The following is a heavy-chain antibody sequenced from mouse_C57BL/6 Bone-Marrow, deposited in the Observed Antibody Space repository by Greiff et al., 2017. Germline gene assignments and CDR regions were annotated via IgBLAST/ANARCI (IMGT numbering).Heavy chain of an antibody. CDR1: GYSITSDY. Sequence: EVKLMESGPGLAKPSQTLSLTCSVTGYSITSDYWNWIRKFPGNKLEYMGYISYSGSTYYTPSLKIRISITRDTSKNQYYLQLNSVTTEDTATYYCARCGYGDYYAMDYGGQGTSVTVSS. J-gene: IGHJ4*01. D-gene: IGHD2-2*01. CDR3: ARCGYGDYYAMDY. CDR2: ISYSGST. V-gene: IGHV3-8*01.